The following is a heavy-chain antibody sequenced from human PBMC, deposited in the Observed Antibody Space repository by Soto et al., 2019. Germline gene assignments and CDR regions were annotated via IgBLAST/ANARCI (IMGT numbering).Heavy chain of an antibody. CDR2: IRGNGDPP. J-gene: IGHJ4*02. V-gene: IGHV3-64D*06. CDR3: VKSRGGNNFDFFD. Sequence: GGSLRLSCSASGFTFSSYAMHWVRQAPGRGLEYVSGIRGNGDPPFYADSVKGRFTISRDNSKNTLYLQMSSLSADDTAVYYCVKSRGGNNFDFFDWGQGALVTVSS. D-gene: IGHD5-12*01. CDR1: GFTFSSYA.